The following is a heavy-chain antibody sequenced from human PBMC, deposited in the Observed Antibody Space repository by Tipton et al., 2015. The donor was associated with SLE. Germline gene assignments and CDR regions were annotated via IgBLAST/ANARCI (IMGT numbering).Heavy chain of an antibody. CDR2: ISYDGRYK. D-gene: IGHD6-13*01. CDR3: AKIAPPQGGY. J-gene: IGHJ4*02. CDR1: EFTFRSYA. Sequence: SLSLSCVASEFTFRSYAMHCVRQAPGKGLEWVAAISYDGRYKYYADSARGRFTISRDNSKNTLYLQMNSLRAEDTAVYYCAKIAPPQGGYWGQGTLVTVSS. V-gene: IGHV3-30-3*02.